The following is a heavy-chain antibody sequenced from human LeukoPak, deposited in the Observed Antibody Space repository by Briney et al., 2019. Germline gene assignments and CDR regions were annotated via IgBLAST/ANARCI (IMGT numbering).Heavy chain of an antibody. CDR1: GFTFSSYA. CDR3: ATRRQQWLVRRYYFDY. D-gene: IGHD6-19*01. V-gene: IGHV3-23*01. CDR2: ISGSGGST. J-gene: IGHJ4*02. Sequence: GGSLRLSCAASGFTFSSYAMSWVRPAPGKGLEWFSAISGSGGSTYYADSVKGRFTSSRDNSKNTRYLQMNGLRAEATAVYYCATRRQQWLVRRYYFDYGGQGTLVTVYS.